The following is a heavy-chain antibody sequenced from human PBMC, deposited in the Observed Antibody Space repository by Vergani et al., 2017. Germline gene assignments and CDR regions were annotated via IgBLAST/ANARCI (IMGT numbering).Heavy chain of an antibody. Sequence: QVQLQQWGAGLLKPSETLSLTCAVYGGSFSGYYWSWIRQPPGKGLEWIGEINHSGSTNYNPSLKSRVTISVDTSKNQFSLKLSSVTAADTAVYYCARGKGYCTNGVCYRWGLFDPWGQGTLVTVSS. J-gene: IGHJ5*02. CDR3: ARGKGYCTNGVCYRWGLFDP. V-gene: IGHV4-34*01. D-gene: IGHD2-8*01. CDR2: INHSGST. CDR1: GGSFSGYY.